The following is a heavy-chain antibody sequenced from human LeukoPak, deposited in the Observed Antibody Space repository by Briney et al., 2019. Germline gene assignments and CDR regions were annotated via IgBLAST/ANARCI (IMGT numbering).Heavy chain of an antibody. Sequence: GASVKVSCKASGYTFTGYYMHWVRQAPGQGLEWTGWINPNSGGTNYAQKFQGRVTMTRDTSISTAYMELSRLRSDDTAVYYCARIAAAGTWGDYWGQGTLVTVSS. J-gene: IGHJ4*02. V-gene: IGHV1-2*02. CDR1: GYTFTGYY. D-gene: IGHD6-13*01. CDR3: ARIAAAGTWGDY. CDR2: INPNSGGT.